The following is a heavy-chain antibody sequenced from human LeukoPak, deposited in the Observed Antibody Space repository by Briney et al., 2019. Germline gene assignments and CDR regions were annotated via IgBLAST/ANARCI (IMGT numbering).Heavy chain of an antibody. CDR1: GYTFTSYY. CDR3: ARSRDTSNFWSGYWYYYYGMDV. D-gene: IGHD3-3*01. CDR2: INPSGGST. V-gene: IGHV1-46*01. J-gene: IGHJ6*02. Sequence: ASVKVSCTASGYTFTSYYMHWVRQAPGQGLEWMGIINPSGGSTSYAQKFQGRVTMTRDTSTSTVYMELSRLRSEDTAVYYCARSRDTSNFWSGYWYYYYGMDVWGQGTTVTVSS.